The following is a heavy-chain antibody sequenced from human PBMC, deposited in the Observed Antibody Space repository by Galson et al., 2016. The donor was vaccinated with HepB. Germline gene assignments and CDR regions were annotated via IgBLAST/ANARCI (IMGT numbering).Heavy chain of an antibody. CDR1: GFSYSDYG. D-gene: IGHD1-26*01. V-gene: IGHV3-21*01. Sequence: SLRLSCAASGFSYSDYGMHWVRQGPGKGLEWVSSISSSTDYIYYADSLKGRFTISRDNAKNSLYLQMNSLRAEDTAVYFCARGGGATIDCWGQGTLVTVSS. CDR2: ISSSTDYI. CDR3: ARGGGATIDC. J-gene: IGHJ4*02.